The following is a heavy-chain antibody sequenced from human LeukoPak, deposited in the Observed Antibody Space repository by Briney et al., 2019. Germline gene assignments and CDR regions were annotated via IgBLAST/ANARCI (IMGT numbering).Heavy chain of an antibody. CDR2: IKKDGSEK. Sequence: PGESLRLSCAASGFIFSNHWMSWVRQAPGKGLEWVADIKKDGSEKNQVDSVTISRDNAKNSLYLQMDGLRAEDTAVYYCARGPPYGSRCDYLDSWGQGTLVTVSS. D-gene: IGHD3-10*01. CDR3: ARGPPYGSRCDYLDS. V-gene: IGHV3-7*01. CDR1: GFIFSNHW. J-gene: IGHJ4*02.